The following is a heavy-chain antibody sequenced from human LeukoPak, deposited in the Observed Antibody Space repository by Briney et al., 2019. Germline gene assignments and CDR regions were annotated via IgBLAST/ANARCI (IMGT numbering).Heavy chain of an antibody. CDR1: GYTFTGYY. Sequence: ASVKVSCKASGYTFTGYYMHWVRQAPGQGLEWMGRINPNSGGTNYAQKFQGRVTMTRDTSISTAYMELSRLRPDDTAVYYCARIGSGSDYHNWFDPWGQGTLVTVSS. J-gene: IGHJ5*02. CDR2: INPNSGGT. CDR3: ARIGSGSDYHNWFDP. V-gene: IGHV1-2*06. D-gene: IGHD3-10*01.